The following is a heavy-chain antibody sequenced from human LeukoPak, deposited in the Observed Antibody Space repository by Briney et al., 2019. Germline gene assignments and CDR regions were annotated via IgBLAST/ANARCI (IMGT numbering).Heavy chain of an antibody. CDR1: GFTFSSYG. J-gene: IGHJ4*02. V-gene: IGHV3-23*01. CDR3: AKSGERRRPYYFDY. CDR2: IRGTGTST. Sequence: PGGTLRLSCAGSGFTFSSYGMSWVRQAPGKGLEWVSAIRGTGTSTYYADSVKGRFTISRDNSKNTLYLQMNSLRVEDTAVYYCAKSGERRRPYYFDYWGQGTLVTVSS. D-gene: IGHD3-10*01.